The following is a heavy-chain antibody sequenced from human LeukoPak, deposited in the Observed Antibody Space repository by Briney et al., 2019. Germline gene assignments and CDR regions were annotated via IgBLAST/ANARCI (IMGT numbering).Heavy chain of an antibody. CDR1: GFTVSSNY. CDR2: IYSGGST. D-gene: IGHD3-9*01. J-gene: IGHJ4*02. CDR3: ARANTYYDFLKAFDY. Sequence: GGSLRLSCAASGFTVSSNYMSWVRQAPGKGLEWVSVIYSGGSTYYADSVKGRFTISRDNSKNTLYLQMNSLRAEDTAVYYCARANTYYDFLKAFDYWGEGTLVTVSS. V-gene: IGHV3-53*01.